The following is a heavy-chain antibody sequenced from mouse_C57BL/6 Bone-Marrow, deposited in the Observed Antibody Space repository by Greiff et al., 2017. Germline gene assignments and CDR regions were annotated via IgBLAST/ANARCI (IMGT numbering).Heavy chain of an antibody. J-gene: IGHJ4*01. CDR1: GYTFTSYG. D-gene: IGHD2-5*01. CDR2: IYPRSGNT. Sequence: VQLQQSGAELARPGASVKLSCKASGYTFTSYGISWVKQRTGQGLEWIGEIYPRSGNTYYNEKFKGKATLTADKSSSTAYMELRSLTSEDSAVYFCARGGYYSNLGYAMDYWGQGTSVTVSA. CDR3: ARGGYYSNLGYAMDY. V-gene: IGHV1-81*01.